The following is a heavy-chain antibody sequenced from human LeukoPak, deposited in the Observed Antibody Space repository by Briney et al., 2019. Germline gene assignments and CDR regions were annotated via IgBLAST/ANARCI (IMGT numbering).Heavy chain of an antibody. CDR2: ISAYNGNT. V-gene: IGHV1-18*04. D-gene: IGHD3-22*01. CDR1: GYTFTGYY. J-gene: IGHJ6*02. CDR3: ARIPDYYDSSGRPMDV. Sequence: GASVKVLCKASGYTFTGYYMHWVRQAPGQGLEWMGWISAYNGNTNYAQKLQGRVTMTTDTSTSTAYMELRSLRSDDTAVYYCARIPDYYDSSGRPMDVWGQGTTVTVSS.